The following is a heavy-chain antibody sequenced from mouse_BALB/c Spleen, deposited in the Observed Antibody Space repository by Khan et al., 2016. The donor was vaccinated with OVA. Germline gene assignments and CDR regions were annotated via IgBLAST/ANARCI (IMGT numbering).Heavy chain of an antibody. V-gene: IGHV1S136*01. D-gene: IGHD1-1*01. J-gene: IGHJ3*01. Sequence: EVQLQESGPELVKPGASVNMSCKASGYSFTNYIIHWVKQKPGQGLEWIGDINPYNDGTKYTENFNGKATLTSDKSSSTAYMELSGLTSEDATVYYCTRNDGSRFWFDNWGQGTLVTVSA. CDR2: INPYNDGT. CDR3: TRNDGSRFWFDN. CDR1: GYSFTNYI.